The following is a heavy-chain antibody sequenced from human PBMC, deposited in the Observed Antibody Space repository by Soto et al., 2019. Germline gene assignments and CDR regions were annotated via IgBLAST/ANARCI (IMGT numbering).Heavy chain of an antibody. CDR2: INPNGGAT. J-gene: IGHJ5*02. V-gene: IGHV1-2*02. Sequence: ASVKVSCKASGYTFTAYYMHWVRQAPGQGLEWMGWINPNGGATNYAQKFQGRVTMTRDTSISTAYMELSRLTSDDTAVYYCARPIIGGSKGTWFDTWGQGTLVTVSS. CDR1: GYTFTAYY. CDR3: ARPIIGGSKGTWFDT.